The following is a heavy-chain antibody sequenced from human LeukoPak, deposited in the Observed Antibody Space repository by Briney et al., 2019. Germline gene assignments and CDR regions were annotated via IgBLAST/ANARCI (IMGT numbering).Heavy chain of an antibody. J-gene: IGHJ5*02. CDR3: ARGHLGRFGELINWFDP. CDR1: GGSISSYY. CDR2: IYTSGST. D-gene: IGHD3-10*01. Sequence: PSETLSLTCTVSGGSISSYYWSWIRQPAGKGLEWIGRIYTSGSTNYNPSLKSRVTISVDTSKNQFSLKLSSVTAADTAVYYCARGHLGRFGELINWFDPWGQGTLVTVSS. V-gene: IGHV4-4*07.